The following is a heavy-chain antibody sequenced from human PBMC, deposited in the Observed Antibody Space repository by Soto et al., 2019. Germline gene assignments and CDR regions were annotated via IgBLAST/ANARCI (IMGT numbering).Heavy chain of an antibody. CDR2: ISAYNGNT. J-gene: IGHJ5*02. V-gene: IGHV1-18*04. CDR3: ARDSDYYDSSGYYYRDWFDP. D-gene: IGHD3-22*01. CDR1: VYTFTSYG. Sequence: GASVNVSCKDSVYTFTSYGSIWVRQAPGQGLELMGWISAYNGNTNYAQKLQGRVTMTTDTSTSTAYMELRSLRSDDTAVYYCARDSDYYDSSGYYYRDWFDPWGQGTLVTVSS.